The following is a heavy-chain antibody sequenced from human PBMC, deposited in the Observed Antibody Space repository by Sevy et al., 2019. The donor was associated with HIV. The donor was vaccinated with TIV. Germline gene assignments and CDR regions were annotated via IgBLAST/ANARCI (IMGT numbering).Heavy chain of an antibody. CDR2: IYYSGST. V-gene: IGHV4-61*01. Sequence: SETLSLTCTVSGGSVSSGSYYWSWIRQPPGKGLEWIGYIYYSGSTNYHPSLKSRVTISVDTSKNQFSLKLSSVTAADTAVYYCAKIDYDFWSGVNYYYYGMDVWGQGTTVTVSS. CDR3: AKIDYDFWSGVNYYYYGMDV. CDR1: GGSVSSGSYY. D-gene: IGHD3-3*01. J-gene: IGHJ6*02.